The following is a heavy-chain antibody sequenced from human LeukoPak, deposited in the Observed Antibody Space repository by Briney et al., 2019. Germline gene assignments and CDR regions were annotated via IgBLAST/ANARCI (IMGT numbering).Heavy chain of an antibody. V-gene: IGHV4-61*02. D-gene: IGHD3-3*01. J-gene: IGHJ4*02. Sequence: SETLSLTCTVSGGSISSGSYYWSWIRQPAGKGLEWIGRIYTSGSTNYNPSLKSGATISVDTAKNQFSLKLSSVTAADTAVYYCARDFWNWGQGTLVTVSS. CDR1: GGSISSGSYY. CDR3: ARDFWN. CDR2: IYTSGST.